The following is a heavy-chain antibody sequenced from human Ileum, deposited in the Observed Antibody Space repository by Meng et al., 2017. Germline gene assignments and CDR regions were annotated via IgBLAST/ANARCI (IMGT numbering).Heavy chain of an antibody. V-gene: IGHV4-61*08. CDR3: ARDHWGSLDY. J-gene: IGHJ4*02. CDR1: GDSVSSSGYQ. D-gene: IGHD7-27*01. CDR2: AST. Sequence: GAETAPVRPAVTFAVCCAFSGDSVSSSGYQWGWIRKPPGKGLEWIGYASTNYNPSLKSRVTISVDTSKNQFSMKLTSVTAADTAVYYCARDHWGSLDYWGQGVLVTVSS.